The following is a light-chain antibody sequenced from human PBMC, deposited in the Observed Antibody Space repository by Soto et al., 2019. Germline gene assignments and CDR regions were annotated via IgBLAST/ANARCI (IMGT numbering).Light chain of an antibody. CDR3: QVWGSNIDHVV. CDR2: EDR. CDR1: NIGRKS. Sequence: SYELTQPPSVSVAPGQTAKITCGGNNIGRKSVHWYQQRPGQAPVLVVYEDRDRPSGIPERFSGSNSGNTATLIISRVEAGDEADYYCQVWGSNIDHVVIGGGTKVTVL. J-gene: IGLJ3*02. V-gene: IGLV3-21*02.